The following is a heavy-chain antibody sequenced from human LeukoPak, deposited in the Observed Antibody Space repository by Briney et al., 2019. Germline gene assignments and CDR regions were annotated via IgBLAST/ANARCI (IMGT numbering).Heavy chain of an antibody. CDR2: IRSDGSDT. CDR1: GFIFSSYG. V-gene: IGHV3-30*02. CDR3: AKHDSSSDF. Sequence: PGGSLRLSCAASGFIFSSYGMHWVRQPPGKGLEWVAFIRSDGSDTYSAASVKGRFTISRDNSKNTLWLQMNSLRAEDTAVYSCAKHDSSSDFWGQGTLVTVSS. J-gene: IGHJ4*02. D-gene: IGHD3-22*01.